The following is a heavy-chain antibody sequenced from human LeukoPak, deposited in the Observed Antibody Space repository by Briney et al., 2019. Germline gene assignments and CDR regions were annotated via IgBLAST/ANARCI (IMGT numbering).Heavy chain of an antibody. CDR1: GDSISTYY. V-gene: IGHV4-59*01. D-gene: IGHD1-26*01. Sequence: PSETLSLTCSFSGDSISTYYWSWIRQSPGKGLEWIGHIYSSGNTDYNASLKSRVTISVDTSKSQFSLRLSCVTATDTAVYYCARLRWQLVGPYFDYWGQGILVTVSS. CDR3: ARLRWQLVGPYFDY. J-gene: IGHJ4*02. CDR2: IYSSGNT.